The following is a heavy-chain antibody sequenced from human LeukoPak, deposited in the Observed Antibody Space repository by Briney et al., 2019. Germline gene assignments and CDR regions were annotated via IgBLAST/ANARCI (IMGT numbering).Heavy chain of an antibody. D-gene: IGHD3-22*01. CDR1: GFTFSSYA. CDR2: ISGSGSST. Sequence: GGSLRRYCAASGFTFSSYAMSWVRQAPGKGLEWVSAISGSGSSTYYADSGKGRFTISRDNSKNTLSLQMNSLRAEDTAVYYCAKGGSFYDSSGYADYWGQGTLVTVSS. V-gene: IGHV3-23*01. J-gene: IGHJ4*02. CDR3: AKGGSFYDSSGYADY.